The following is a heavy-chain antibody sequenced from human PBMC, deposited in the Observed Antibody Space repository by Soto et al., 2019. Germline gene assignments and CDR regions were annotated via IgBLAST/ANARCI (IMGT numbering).Heavy chain of an antibody. D-gene: IGHD2-21*02. CDR3: AREDCPVNFYP. Sequence: QVHLVQSGLEVKKPGASVKVSCKTSGYTFSNYGIAWVRQAPGQGLEWMGWINGYNANTNYAEKFQGRVTMTIGTSGTTDYLALRRLTSQVSAVLYGAREDCPVNFYPWGEGTLRTFST. CDR2: INGYNANT. CDR1: GYTFSNYG. J-gene: IGHJ5*02. V-gene: IGHV1-18*01.